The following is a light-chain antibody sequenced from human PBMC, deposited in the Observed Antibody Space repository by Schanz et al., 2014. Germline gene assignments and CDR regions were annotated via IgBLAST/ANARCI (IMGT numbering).Light chain of an antibody. CDR1: SSDVGGYNY. J-gene: IGLJ2*01. Sequence: QSALTQPASVSGSPGQSITISCTGTSSDVGGYNYVSWYQQHPGKAPKLMIYDVSERPSGVPDRFSGSKSDNTASLTISGLQAEDEADYYCSSYTTSSTVVFGGGTKLTVL. CDR2: DVS. V-gene: IGLV2-14*01. CDR3: SSYTTSSTVV.